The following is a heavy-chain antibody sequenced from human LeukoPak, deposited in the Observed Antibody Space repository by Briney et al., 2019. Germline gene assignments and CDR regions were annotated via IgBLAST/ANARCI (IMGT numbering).Heavy chain of an antibody. V-gene: IGHV3-23*01. Sequence: PGGSLRLSCAASGFTFSSYAMSWVRQAPGKGLEWVSSISGSGGSTYYADSVKGRFTISRDNSKNTLYLQMNSLRGEDTAVYYCAKDREGTIADYFDYWDQGTLVTASS. D-gene: IGHD1-7*01. CDR1: GFTFSSYA. J-gene: IGHJ4*02. CDR3: AKDREGTIADYFDY. CDR2: ISGSGGST.